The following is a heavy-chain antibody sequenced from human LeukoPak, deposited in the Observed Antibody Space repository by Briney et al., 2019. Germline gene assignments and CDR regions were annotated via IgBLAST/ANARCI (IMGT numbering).Heavy chain of an antibody. V-gene: IGHV1-2*02. J-gene: IGHJ4*02. CDR3: ARGGGTVFGVIND. Sequence: ASVKVPCKASGYTFTGYYIHWVRQAPGQGLEWVGWINPNNGGTNYAQKFQGRVTMTRDTSISTAYMELSRLRSDDTAVYYCARGGGTVFGVINDWGRGTLVTVSS. D-gene: IGHD3-3*01. CDR1: GYTFTGYY. CDR2: INPNNGGT.